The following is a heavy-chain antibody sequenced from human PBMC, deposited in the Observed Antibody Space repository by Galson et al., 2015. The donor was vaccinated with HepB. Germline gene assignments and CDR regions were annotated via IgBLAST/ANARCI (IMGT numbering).Heavy chain of an antibody. CDR3: AREHFTGSTGLFDY. CDR2: ISYDGSNT. J-gene: IGHJ4*02. CDR1: GFTFSGYA. D-gene: IGHD1-1*01. Sequence: SLRLSCAASGFTFSGYAMYWVRQAPGKGLEWVAVISYDGSNTYYADSVKGRFTISRDNSKNTLYLQMNSLRAEDTAVYYCAREHFTGSTGLFDYWGQGTLVTVSS. V-gene: IGHV3-30*04.